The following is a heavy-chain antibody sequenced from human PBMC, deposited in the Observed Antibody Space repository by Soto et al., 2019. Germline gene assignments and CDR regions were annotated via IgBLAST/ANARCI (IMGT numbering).Heavy chain of an antibody. CDR3: ARDGTMVRGRYGMDV. D-gene: IGHD3-10*01. Sequence: QVQLVQSGAEVKKPGASVKVSCKASGYTFPSYGLSWVRQAPGQGHQWMGWISAYNGKTNSAQQLQGRVTKTTDTPTSTAHMELRSLRSDDTAVYYCARDGTMVRGRYGMDVWGQGTTVTVSS. CDR1: GYTFPSYG. CDR2: ISAYNGKT. V-gene: IGHV1-18*01. J-gene: IGHJ6*02.